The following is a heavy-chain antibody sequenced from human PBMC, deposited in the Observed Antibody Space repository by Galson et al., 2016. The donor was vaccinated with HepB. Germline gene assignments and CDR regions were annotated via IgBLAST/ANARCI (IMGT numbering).Heavy chain of an antibody. D-gene: IGHD3-10*01. V-gene: IGHV3-30*03. CDR2: ISYDRSNK. J-gene: IGHJ4*02. CDR1: GFTFSTYG. CDR3: ARDMSTTGEYYYHY. Sequence: SLRLSCAASGFTFSTYGMHWVRQAPGKGLEWVAVISYDRSNKNYAASVKGRFTISRDNSKNTLYLQMNSLRAEDTAVYYCARDMSTTGEYYYHYWGQGTLVTVSS.